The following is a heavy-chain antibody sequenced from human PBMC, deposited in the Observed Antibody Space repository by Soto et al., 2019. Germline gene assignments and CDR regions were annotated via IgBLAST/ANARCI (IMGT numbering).Heavy chain of an antibody. CDR2: IYYSGST. D-gene: IGHD7-27*01. V-gene: IGHV4-31*03. CDR1: GGSISSGGYY. J-gene: IGHJ3*02. Sequence: PSETLSLTCTVSGGSISSGGYYWSWIRQHPGKGLEWIGYIYYSGSTYYNPSLKSRVTISVDTSKNQFSLKLSSVTAADTAVYYCARDLGVFDAFDIWGQGTMVTVSS. CDR3: ARDLGVFDAFDI.